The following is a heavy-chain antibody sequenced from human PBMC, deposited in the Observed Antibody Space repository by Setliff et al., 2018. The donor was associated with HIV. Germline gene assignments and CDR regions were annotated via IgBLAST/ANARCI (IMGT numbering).Heavy chain of an antibody. V-gene: IGHV4-38-2*02. Sequence: ETLSLTCAVSGYSISSGYYWGWIRQPPGKGLEWIGSIYHSGSTYYNPSLKSRVTISLDASKNQFSLKLSSVTAADTAVYYCARDIQAAGTGWFDPWGRGTLVTVSS. CDR2: IYHSGST. J-gene: IGHJ5*02. CDR1: GYSISSGYY. D-gene: IGHD6-13*01. CDR3: ARDIQAAGTGWFDP.